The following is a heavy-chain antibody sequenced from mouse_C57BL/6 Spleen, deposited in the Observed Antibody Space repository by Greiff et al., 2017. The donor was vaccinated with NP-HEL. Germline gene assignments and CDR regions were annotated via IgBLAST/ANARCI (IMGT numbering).Heavy chain of an antibody. Sequence: EVQLQQSGAELVRPGASVKLSCTASGFNIKDDYMHWVKQRPEQGLEWIGWIDPENGDTEYASKFQGKATITADTSSNTAYLQLSSLTSEDTAVYYCTPRQLRLGGWFAYWGQGTLVTVSA. V-gene: IGHV14-4*01. D-gene: IGHD3-2*02. J-gene: IGHJ3*01. CDR3: TPRQLRLGGWFAY. CDR2: IDPENGDT. CDR1: GFNIKDDY.